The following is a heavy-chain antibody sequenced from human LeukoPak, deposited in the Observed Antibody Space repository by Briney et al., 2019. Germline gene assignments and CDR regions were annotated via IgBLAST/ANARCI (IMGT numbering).Heavy chain of an antibody. CDR3: ARGTGLGQFGFY. CDR1: GVTFSGSA. J-gene: IGHJ4*02. Sequence: GGSLKLSCAASGVTFSGSAIHWVRQASGKGLEWVGRMRSKTNSYVTAYAASVRGRFTISRDDSKNTAYLQMNSLRVEDTAVYYCARGTGLGQFGFYWGQGTLVTVSS. CDR2: MRSKTNSYVT. D-gene: IGHD1-14*01. V-gene: IGHV3-73*01.